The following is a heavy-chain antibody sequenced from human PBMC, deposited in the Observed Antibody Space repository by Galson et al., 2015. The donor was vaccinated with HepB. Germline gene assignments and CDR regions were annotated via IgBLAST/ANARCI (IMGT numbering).Heavy chain of an antibody. CDR2: IKQDGSEK. CDR1: GFTFSSYW. Sequence: SLRLSCAASGFTFSSYWMSWVRQAPGKGLEWVANIKQDGSEKYYVDSVKGRFTISRDNAKNSLYLQMNSLRAEDTAVYYCARGRKYCTNGVCYMRYWGQGTLVTVSS. D-gene: IGHD2-8*01. CDR3: ARGRKYCTNGVCYMRY. J-gene: IGHJ4*02. V-gene: IGHV3-7*01.